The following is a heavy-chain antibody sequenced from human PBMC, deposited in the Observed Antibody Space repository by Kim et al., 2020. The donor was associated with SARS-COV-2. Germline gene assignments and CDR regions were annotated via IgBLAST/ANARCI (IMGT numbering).Heavy chain of an antibody. Sequence: SVKVSCKASGGTFSSYAISWVRQAPGQGLEWMGGIIPIFGTANYAQKFQGRVTITADESTSTAYMELSSLRSEDTAVYYCAKVGNGGSSFDYWGQGTLVTVSS. D-gene: IGHD2-15*01. J-gene: IGHJ4*02. V-gene: IGHV1-69*13. CDR2: IIPIFGTA. CDR1: GGTFSSYA. CDR3: AKVGNGGSSFDY.